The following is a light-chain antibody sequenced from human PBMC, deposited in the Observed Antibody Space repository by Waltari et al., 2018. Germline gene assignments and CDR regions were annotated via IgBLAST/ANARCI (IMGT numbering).Light chain of an antibody. Sequence: QSVLTQPPSASGTPGQRVTIPCSGSNFNVGSTGVNWYQQLPGTAPKLLIYGNNQRPSGVPDRFSGSKSGTSASLAISGLQSDDEADYHCATWDGSLNAVVFGGGTKLTVL. J-gene: IGLJ2*01. CDR3: ATWDGSLNAVV. CDR2: GNN. CDR1: NFNVGSTG. V-gene: IGLV1-44*01.